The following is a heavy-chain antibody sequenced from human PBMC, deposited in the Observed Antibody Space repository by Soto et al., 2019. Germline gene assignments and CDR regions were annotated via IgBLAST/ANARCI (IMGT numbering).Heavy chain of an antibody. V-gene: IGHV4-30-4*01. Sequence: QVQLQESGPRLVKPLQTLSLTCTVSGDSINSGDYYWSWIRQPPGRGLEWVGYSFYSGNTDYNLAHKSRMNISTDTSKNQFSLGLNSVTAADTAVYFCARWSGVGVAGMDVWGQGTTVSVSS. D-gene: IGHD3-10*01. J-gene: IGHJ6*02. CDR2: SFYSGNT. CDR3: ARWSGVGVAGMDV. CDR1: GDSINSGDYY.